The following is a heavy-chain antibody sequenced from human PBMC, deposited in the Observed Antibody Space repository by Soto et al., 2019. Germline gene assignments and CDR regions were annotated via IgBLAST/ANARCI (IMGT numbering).Heavy chain of an antibody. D-gene: IGHD2-21*01. CDR2: IGGDGGSP. Sequence: GGSLRLSCAASGFTFSNYAMSWVRQAPGKGLEWVSVIGGDGGSPKYADSVKGRFTVSRDNSKNTLYLQMDSLRADDTAVYYCAKYSLSHGDICDLFDFWGQGKVVPVS. J-gene: IGHJ3*01. CDR1: GFTFSNYA. CDR3: AKYSLSHGDICDLFDF. V-gene: IGHV3-23*01.